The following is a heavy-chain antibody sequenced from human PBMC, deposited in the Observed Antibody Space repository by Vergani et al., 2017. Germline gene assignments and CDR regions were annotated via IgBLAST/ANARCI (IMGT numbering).Heavy chain of an antibody. CDR3: ERDLGIVVVPAAGDAFDI. J-gene: IGHJ3*02. V-gene: IGHV3-33*01. D-gene: IGHD2-2*01. CDR2: IWYDGSNK. CDR1: GFTFSSYG. Sequence: QVQLVESGGGVVQPGRSLRLSCAASGFTFSSYGMHWVRQAPGKGLEWVAVIWYDGSNKYYADSVKGRFTISRDNSKNTLYLQMNSLRAEDTAVYYCERDLGIVVVPAAGDAFDIWGQGTMVTVSS.